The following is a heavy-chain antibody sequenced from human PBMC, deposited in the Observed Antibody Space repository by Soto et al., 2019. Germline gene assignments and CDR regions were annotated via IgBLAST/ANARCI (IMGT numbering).Heavy chain of an antibody. CDR3: ARQYLPDVTVMQFDY. D-gene: IGHD1-20*01. Sequence: SETLSLTCTVSGGSISSSSYYWGWIRQPPGKGLEWIGSIYYSGSTYYNPSLKSRVTISVDTSKNQFSLKLSSVTAADTAVFYCARQYLPDVTVMQFDYWGQGTLVTVSS. J-gene: IGHJ4*02. V-gene: IGHV4-39*01. CDR2: IYYSGST. CDR1: GGSISSSSYY.